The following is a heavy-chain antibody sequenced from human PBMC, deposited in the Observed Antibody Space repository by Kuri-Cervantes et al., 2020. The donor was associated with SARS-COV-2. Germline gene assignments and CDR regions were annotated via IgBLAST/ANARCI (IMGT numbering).Heavy chain of an antibody. V-gene: IGHV3-30*18. CDR3: AKDRVGVQDF. Sequence: GGSLRLSCAASGFNFSRTDMHWVRQAPGKGLEWVAVISHDGKNKKCIASGKGRFTISRDNSQNTLYLHMKSLRSEDTAMYYCAKDRVGVQDFWGQGTRVTGAS. J-gene: IGHJ4*02. CDR2: ISHDGKNK. D-gene: IGHD2-21*01. CDR1: GFNFSRTD.